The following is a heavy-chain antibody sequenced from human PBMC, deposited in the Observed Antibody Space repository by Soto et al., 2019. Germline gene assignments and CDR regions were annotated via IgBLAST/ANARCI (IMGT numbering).Heavy chain of an antibody. CDR2: ISGSGGSA. CDR1: GFSFSSYA. V-gene: IGHV3-23*01. J-gene: IGHJ5*02. D-gene: IGHD3-3*01. Sequence: EVQLLESGGGLVQPGGSLRLSCVASGFSFSSYAMSWVRQAPGKGLEWVSGISGSGGSAFHADTVRGRFTVSRDNPNKSLYLPMHGLRPEATAIYSCVKVGSYACWIRSAIKFHWSAPWGRGNLVTVSS. CDR3: VKVGSYACWIRSAIKFHWSAP.